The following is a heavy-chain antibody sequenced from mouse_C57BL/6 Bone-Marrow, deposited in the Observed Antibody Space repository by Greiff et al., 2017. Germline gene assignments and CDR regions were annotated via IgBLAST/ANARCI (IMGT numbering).Heavy chain of an antibody. J-gene: IGHJ3*01. D-gene: IGHD2-4*01. V-gene: IGHV1-69*01. CDR2: IDPSDSST. CDR3: AAYDYGAY. Sequence: VQLQQPGAELVMPGASVKLSCKASGYTFTSYWMPWVKQRPGPGLEWIGEIDPSDSSTYYNQKFKGKSTLAVDNSSSTAYMRLSSLTSEDSAVYYCAAYDYGAYWGQGTLVTVSA. CDR1: GYTFTSYW.